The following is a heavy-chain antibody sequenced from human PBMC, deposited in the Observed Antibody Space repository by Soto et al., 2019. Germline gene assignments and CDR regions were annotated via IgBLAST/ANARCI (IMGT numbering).Heavy chain of an antibody. CDR2: INSDGSST. CDR1: GFTFSSYW. Sequence: PGGSLRLSCAASGFTFSSYWMHWVRQAPGKGLVWVSRINSDGSSTSYADSVKGRFTISRDNAKNTLYLQMNSLRAEDTAVYYCARDKGYYDFWSGYYLLATHKDYYYYVMDVCGKGTTVTVAS. J-gene: IGHJ6*04. D-gene: IGHD3-3*01. V-gene: IGHV3-74*01. CDR3: ARDKGYYDFWSGYYLLATHKDYYYYVMDV.